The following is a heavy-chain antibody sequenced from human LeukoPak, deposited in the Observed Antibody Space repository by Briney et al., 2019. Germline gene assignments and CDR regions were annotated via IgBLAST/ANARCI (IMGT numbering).Heavy chain of an antibody. Sequence: SQTLSLTCGISGDSVASNSTTWNWIRQSPSRGLEWLGRTYYRSKWYNDYAVSVKSRITVNPDTSKNQFSLKLSSVTAVDTAVYYCATWRYCSGGSCYGNYYMDVWGKGTTVTVSS. CDR1: GDSVASNSTT. J-gene: IGHJ6*03. CDR3: ATWRYCSGGSCYGNYYMDV. V-gene: IGHV6-1*01. D-gene: IGHD2-15*01. CDR2: TYYRSKWYN.